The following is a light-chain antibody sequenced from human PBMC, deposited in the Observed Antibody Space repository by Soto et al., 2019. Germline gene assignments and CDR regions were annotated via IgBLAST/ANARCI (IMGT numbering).Light chain of an antibody. J-gene: IGKJ5*01. V-gene: IGKV3-15*01. CDR3: QQYNNWPPT. CDR1: PRVSSE. Sequence: EIVMTQSPATVFVSXGERATLSGRPRPRVSSELARYQQKPGLAPRGXXYCASTMAIGTPARFSGSGSGTEFTPPISSLQSEDFAVYYGQQYNNWPPTFGQGTRLEIK. CDR2: CAS.